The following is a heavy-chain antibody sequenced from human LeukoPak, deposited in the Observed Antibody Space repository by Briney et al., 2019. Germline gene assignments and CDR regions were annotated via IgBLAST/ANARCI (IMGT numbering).Heavy chain of an antibody. CDR2: IHPNSGDT. CDR1: GYTFTGYY. CDR3: ARLATVPG. Sequence: ASVKVSCKASGYTFTGYYLHWVRQAPGQGLEWMEWIHPNSGDTNFAQRFQGRVTMTRDTSISTAYMELTSLRSDDTAVYYCARLATVPGWGQGTLVTVSS. J-gene: IGHJ1*01. V-gene: IGHV1-2*02. D-gene: IGHD6-19*01.